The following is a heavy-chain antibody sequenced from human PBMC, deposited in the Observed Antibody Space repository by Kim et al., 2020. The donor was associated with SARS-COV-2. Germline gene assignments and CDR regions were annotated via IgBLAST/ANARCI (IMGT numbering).Heavy chain of an antibody. V-gene: IGHV3-66*01. CDR2: IYSGDKT. CDR1: GFTVSSNY. J-gene: IGHJ4*02. Sequence: GGSLRLSCAASGFTVSSNYMSWLRQAPGKGLEWLSVIYSGDKTYYVESVKGRLTISRDNSKNTLYLQMSSLRVEDTAVYYCATNLAAAVVVWGQRTLVTV. CDR3: ATNLAAAVVV. D-gene: IGHD6-25*01.